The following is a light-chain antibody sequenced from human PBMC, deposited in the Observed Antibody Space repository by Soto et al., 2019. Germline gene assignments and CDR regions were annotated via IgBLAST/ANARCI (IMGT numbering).Light chain of an antibody. J-gene: IGKJ5*01. CDR2: DAS. Sequence: DIQMTQSPSSLSASLGDRVTITCQASQDITNYLNWYQQKPGNAPKLLIYDASNLETGVPSRFSGSGSGTDFSFTISSLQPEDIATYYCQQYDDLPITFGQGTRLEIK. CDR3: QQYDDLPIT. CDR1: QDITNY. V-gene: IGKV1-33*01.